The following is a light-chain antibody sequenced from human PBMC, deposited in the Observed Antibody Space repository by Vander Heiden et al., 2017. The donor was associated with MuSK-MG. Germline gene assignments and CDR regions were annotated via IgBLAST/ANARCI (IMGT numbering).Light chain of an antibody. CDR2: DVT. Sequence: QSALSQPPSASGSPGQSVTISCTGTSGDVGGFTYVSWYQQHPDKAPKLRIFDVTKRPSGVPDRFSGSQSGNTASLTVSGLQAEDEAYDFCCSYARSNMLLFGGGTKLTVL. CDR3: CSYARSNMLL. V-gene: IGLV2-8*01. CDR1: SGDVGGFTY. J-gene: IGLJ2*01.